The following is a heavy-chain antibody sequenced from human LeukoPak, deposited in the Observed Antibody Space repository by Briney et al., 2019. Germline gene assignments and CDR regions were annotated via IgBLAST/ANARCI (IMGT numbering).Heavy chain of an antibody. CDR3: AKEAGYSSSWHPSRKAYGMDV. D-gene: IGHD6-13*01. Sequence: GRSLRLSCAASGFTFSSYGMRWVRQAPGKGLEWVVVISYDGSNKYYADSVKGRFTISRDNSKNTLYLQMNSLRAEDTAVYYCAKEAGYSSSWHPSRKAYGMDVWGQGTTVTVSS. V-gene: IGHV3-30*18. CDR2: ISYDGSNK. J-gene: IGHJ6*02. CDR1: GFTFSSYG.